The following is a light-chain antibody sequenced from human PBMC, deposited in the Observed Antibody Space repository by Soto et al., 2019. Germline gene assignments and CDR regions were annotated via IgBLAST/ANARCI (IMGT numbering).Light chain of an antibody. CDR2: EVK. J-gene: IGLJ1*01. CDR1: SSDIGDYNF. V-gene: IGLV2-8*01. CDR3: SSYADNNNFV. Sequence: SGLTQPPSASRSPGQSVTVACTGSSSDIGDYNFVSWYQQHPGKAPKLIIYEVKKRPSGVPDRFSASKPGNTASLTVSGLQAEDEADYYCSSYADNNNFVFGSGTKVTVL.